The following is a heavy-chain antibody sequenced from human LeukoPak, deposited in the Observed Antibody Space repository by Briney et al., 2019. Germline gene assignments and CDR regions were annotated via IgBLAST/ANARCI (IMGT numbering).Heavy chain of an antibody. V-gene: IGHV1-2*02. CDR3: ARAPAGGPLRFFDY. CDR2: IHPNSGGT. CDR1: GYTFTGYY. J-gene: IGHJ4*02. Sequence: ASVKVPCKASGYTFTGYYIDWVRQAPGQGLEWMGWIHPNSGGTNFAQKFQGRVTMTRDSSISTAYMEVSSLRSDDTAVYYCARAPAGGPLRFFDYWGQGTLVTVSS. D-gene: IGHD3-3*01.